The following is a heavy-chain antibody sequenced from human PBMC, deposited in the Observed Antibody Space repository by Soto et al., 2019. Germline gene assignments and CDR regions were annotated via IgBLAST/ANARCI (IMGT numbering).Heavy chain of an antibody. Sequence: SVKVSCKASGGTFSSYAISWVRQAPGQGLEWMGGIIPIFGTANYAQKFQGRVTITADESTSTAYMELSSLRSEDTAVYYCARDPVTYYYDSSGYYRGNWFDPWGQGTLVTVSS. D-gene: IGHD3-22*01. CDR3: ARDPVTYYYDSSGYYRGNWFDP. CDR1: GGTFSSYA. J-gene: IGHJ5*02. CDR2: IIPIFGTA. V-gene: IGHV1-69*13.